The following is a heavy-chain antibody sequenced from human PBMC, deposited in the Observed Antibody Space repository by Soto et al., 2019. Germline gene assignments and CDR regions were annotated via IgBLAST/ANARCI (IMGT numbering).Heavy chain of an antibody. CDR2: ISGSGGTT. Sequence: GGSLRLSCAASGFTFGSYSMNWVRQAPGKGLEWVSAISGSGGTTYYADSVKGRFTFSRDNSKNTLYLQMNSLRAEDTAVYYCAKTANGWFSAFDIWGQGTMVTVSS. CDR1: GFTFGSYS. J-gene: IGHJ3*02. CDR3: AKTANGWFSAFDI. D-gene: IGHD6-19*01. V-gene: IGHV3-23*01.